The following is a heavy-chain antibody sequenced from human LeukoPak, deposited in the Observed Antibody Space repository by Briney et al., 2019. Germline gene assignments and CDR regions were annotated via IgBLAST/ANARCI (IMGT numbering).Heavy chain of an antibody. CDR2: ISAYNGNT. J-gene: IGHJ4*02. D-gene: IGHD1-26*01. Sequence: ASVKVSCKASGGSFSSYAFTWVRQAPGQGLEWMGWISAYNGNTNYAQKLQGRVTMTTDTSTSTAYMELRSLRSDDTAVYYCARDGEPHRVDYWGQGTLVTVSS. V-gene: IGHV1-18*01. CDR3: ARDGEPHRVDY. CDR1: GGSFSSYA.